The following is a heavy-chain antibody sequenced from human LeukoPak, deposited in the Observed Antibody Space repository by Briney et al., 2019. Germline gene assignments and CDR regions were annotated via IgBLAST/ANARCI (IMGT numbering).Heavy chain of an antibody. CDR2: LYSGSDI. Sequence: GGSLRLSCAASGFSVSLNYMNWVRQAPGKGLEWVSILYSGSDIYYADSVKGRFTISRDSSKNMLFLHMNGLRAEDTAVYYCARVGDHFHWYLDLWGRGTLVTVSS. CDR1: GFSVSLNY. V-gene: IGHV3-53*01. CDR3: ARVGDHFHWYLDL. D-gene: IGHD3-3*02. J-gene: IGHJ2*01.